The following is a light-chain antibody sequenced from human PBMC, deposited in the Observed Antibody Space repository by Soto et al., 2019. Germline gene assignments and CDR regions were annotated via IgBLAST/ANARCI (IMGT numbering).Light chain of an antibody. Sequence: DIQLTQSPSFLSASVGDRVTITCRASQGINNYLAWYRQKPGKAPKLLIYAASTLQSGVPSRFSGSGSGTEFTLTISSLQPEDFATYYCQQANSYPITFGQGTRLEI. V-gene: IGKV1-9*01. CDR1: QGINNY. J-gene: IGKJ5*01. CDR3: QQANSYPIT. CDR2: AAS.